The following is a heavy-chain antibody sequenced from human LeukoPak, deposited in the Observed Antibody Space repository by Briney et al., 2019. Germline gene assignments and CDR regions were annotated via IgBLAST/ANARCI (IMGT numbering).Heavy chain of an antibody. CDR1: GFTFSTYA. CDR2: IAKDGSNI. D-gene: IGHD7-27*01. J-gene: IGHJ4*02. V-gene: IGHV3-30*04. CDR3: AREELGMVYFDY. Sequence: GGSLRLSCAASGFTFSTYAMHWVRQAPGKGLEWVAVIAKDGSNIYYADSVRGRFTISRDNSKSTLYLQMNSLRAEDTAVYYCAREELGMVYFDYWGQGTLVTVSS.